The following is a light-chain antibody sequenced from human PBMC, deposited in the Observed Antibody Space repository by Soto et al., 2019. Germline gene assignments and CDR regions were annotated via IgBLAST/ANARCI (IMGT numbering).Light chain of an antibody. Sequence: EIVLTQSPGTLSLSPGERATLSCRASQSVSSKLAWYQQKPGQAPRVLIYGASTRATGIPARFSGSGFGTEFTLTISSLQFEDFAVYYCQHYNDWPPTWTFGQGTRVEIK. V-gene: IGKV3-15*01. CDR1: QSVSSK. CDR2: GAS. CDR3: QHYNDWPPTWT. J-gene: IGKJ1*01.